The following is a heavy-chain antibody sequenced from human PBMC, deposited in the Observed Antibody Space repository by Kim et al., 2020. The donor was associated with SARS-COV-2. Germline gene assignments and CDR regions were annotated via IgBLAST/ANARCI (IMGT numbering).Heavy chain of an antibody. V-gene: IGHV4-59*01. D-gene: IGHD4-17*01. Sequence: SETLSLTCTVSGGSISSYYWSWIRQPPGKGLEWIGYIYYSGSTHYNPSLKSRVTISVDTSKNQFSLKLSSVTAADTAVYYCARADYGDYPAYWGQGTLVTVSS. CDR2: IYYSGST. CDR1: GGSISSYY. CDR3: ARADYGDYPAY. J-gene: IGHJ4*02.